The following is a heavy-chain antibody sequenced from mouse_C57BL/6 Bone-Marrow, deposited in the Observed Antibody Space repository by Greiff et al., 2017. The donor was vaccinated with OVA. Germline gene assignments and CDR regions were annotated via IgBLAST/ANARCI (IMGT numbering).Heavy chain of an antibody. Sequence: QVPLQQSGPELVKPGASVKISCTASGYTFTDYYINWVKQRPGQGLEWIGWIFPGSGSPYYNEKFKCKATTTVDKSSSTAYMLLSSLTSEDSAVYFCARHGYDRGYYFDYWGQGTTLTVSS. CDR1: GYTFTDYY. CDR3: ARHGYDRGYYFDY. CDR2: IFPGSGSP. J-gene: IGHJ2*01. V-gene: IGHV1-75*01. D-gene: IGHD2-2*01.